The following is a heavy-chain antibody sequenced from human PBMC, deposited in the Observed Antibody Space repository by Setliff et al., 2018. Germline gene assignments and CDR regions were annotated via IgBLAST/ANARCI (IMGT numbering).Heavy chain of an antibody. D-gene: IGHD2-15*01. Sequence: GASVKVSCKASGYILNSYGVSWVRQAPGQGLEWMGWISSYNNDVTNYLQRFQGRVTMTTDTSTSAAYMDLRGLRSDDTAVYYCAISTLSICSGGSCPNAFDVWGQGTMVTVSS. J-gene: IGHJ3*01. CDR1: GYILNSYG. V-gene: IGHV1-18*01. CDR3: AISTLSICSGGSCPNAFDV. CDR2: ISSYNNDVT.